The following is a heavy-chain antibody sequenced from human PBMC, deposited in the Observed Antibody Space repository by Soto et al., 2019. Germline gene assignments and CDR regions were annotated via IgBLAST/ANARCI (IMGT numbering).Heavy chain of an antibody. CDR3: ARVGSGWYGTLFDY. J-gene: IGHJ4*02. CDR2: ISSSGSTI. CDR1: GFTFSSYE. D-gene: IGHD6-19*01. Sequence: EVQLVESGGGLVQPGGSLRLSCAASGFTFSSYEMNWVRQAPGKGLEWVSYISSSGSTIYYAVSVKGRFTISRDNAKNSLYLQMNSLRAEDTAVYYCARVGSGWYGTLFDYWGQGTLVTVSS. V-gene: IGHV3-48*03.